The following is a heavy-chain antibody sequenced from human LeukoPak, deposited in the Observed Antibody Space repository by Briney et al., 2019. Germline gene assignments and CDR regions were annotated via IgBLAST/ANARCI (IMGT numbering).Heavy chain of an antibody. Sequence: AGGSLRLSCAASGFTFSTYGMHWVRQAPDKGLEWVTFIRYDGTNKYYADSVKGRFTISRDNAKSSLYLQMNSLRAEDSAVYYCARPAYTAAYDLWGQGTMVTVSS. CDR1: GFTFSTYG. CDR3: ARPAYTAAYDL. V-gene: IGHV3-30*02. CDR2: IRYDGTNK. D-gene: IGHD3-16*01. J-gene: IGHJ3*01.